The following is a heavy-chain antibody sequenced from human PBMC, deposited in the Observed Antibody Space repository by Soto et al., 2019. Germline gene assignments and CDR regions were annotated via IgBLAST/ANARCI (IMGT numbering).Heavy chain of an antibody. D-gene: IGHD6-13*01. J-gene: IGHJ6*02. CDR1: GGTFSSYA. V-gene: IGHV1-69*01. CDR3: AMGPGRDSSSYAHYYYYYGMAV. CDR2: FIPIFGTA. Sequence: QVQLVQSGAEVKKPWSSVKVSCKASGGTFSSYAISWVRQAPGQGLEWMGGFIPIFGTANYGQKFQRIVTITADEATSTAYMELSSLRSEDTDVYYCAMGPGRDSSSYAHYYYYYGMAVWGQGTTVTVSS.